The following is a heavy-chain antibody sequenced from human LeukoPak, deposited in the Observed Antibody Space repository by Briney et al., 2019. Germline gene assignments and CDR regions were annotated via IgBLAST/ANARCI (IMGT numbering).Heavy chain of an antibody. J-gene: IGHJ4*02. Sequence: VAFIRYDGSNKYYADSVKGRFTISRDNSKNTLYLQMNSLRAEDTAVYYCARDRSSSWNFDYWGQGTLVTVSS. D-gene: IGHD6-13*01. V-gene: IGHV3-30*02. CDR3: ARDRSSSWNFDY. CDR2: IRYDGSNK.